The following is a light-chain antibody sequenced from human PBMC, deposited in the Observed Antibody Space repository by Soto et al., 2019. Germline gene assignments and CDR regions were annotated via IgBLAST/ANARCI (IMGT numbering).Light chain of an antibody. CDR1: SSDVGRYNY. V-gene: IGLV2-14*01. Sequence: QSVLTQPASVSGSPGQSITISCTGTSSDVGRYNYVSWYQQYPGRAPKLIIYEVTNRPSGVSDRFSGPKSGNVASLTISGLQAADEADYYCGSYTSTYVRIFGTGTKLTVL. CDR3: GSYTSTYVRI. J-gene: IGLJ1*01. CDR2: EVT.